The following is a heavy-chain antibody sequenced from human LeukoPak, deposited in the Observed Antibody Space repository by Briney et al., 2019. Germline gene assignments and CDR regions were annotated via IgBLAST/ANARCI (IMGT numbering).Heavy chain of an antibody. J-gene: IGHJ3*02. CDR3: ARGITMIVVVTKGIGAFDI. Sequence: GASVKVSCKASGYTFTGYYMHWVRQAPGQGLEWMGRINPNSGGTNYAQKFQGRVTMTRDTSISTAYMELSRLRSDDTAAYYCARGITMIVVVTKGIGAFDIWGQGTMVTVSS. CDR1: GYTFTGYY. D-gene: IGHD3-22*01. V-gene: IGHV1-2*06. CDR2: INPNSGGT.